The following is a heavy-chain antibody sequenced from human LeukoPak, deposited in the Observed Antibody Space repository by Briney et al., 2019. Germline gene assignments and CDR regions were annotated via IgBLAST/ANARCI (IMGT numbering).Heavy chain of an antibody. D-gene: IGHD6-19*01. CDR3: AKDSAGSVDY. J-gene: IGHJ4*02. CDR2: ISYDGSNK. V-gene: IGHV3-30*18. CDR1: GFTFSSYG. Sequence: LSGGSLRLSCAASGFTFSSYGMPWVRQAPGKGLEWVAVISYDGSNKYYADSVKGRFTISRDNSKNTLYLQMSSLRAEDTAVYYCAKDSAGSVDYWGQGTLVTVSS.